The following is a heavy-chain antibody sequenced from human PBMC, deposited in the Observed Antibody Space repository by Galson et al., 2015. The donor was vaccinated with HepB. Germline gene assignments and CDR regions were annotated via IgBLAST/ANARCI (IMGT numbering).Heavy chain of an antibody. D-gene: IGHD4/OR15-4a*01. J-gene: IGHJ4*02. CDR2: ISANSGST. V-gene: IGHV1-18*04. CDR1: GYTFTTNG. CDR3: ARDRDYRFDY. Sequence: SVKVSCKASGYTFTTNGISWVRQAPGQGLEWMGWISANSGSTKYAQNLQGRVTLTRDTSTSTAYLELRSLRSDDTAAYYCARDRDYRFDYWGQGTLSPSPQ.